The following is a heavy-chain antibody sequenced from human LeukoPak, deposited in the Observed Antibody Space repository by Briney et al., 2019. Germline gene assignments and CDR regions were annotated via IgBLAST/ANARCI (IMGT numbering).Heavy chain of an antibody. J-gene: IGHJ6*02. Sequence: SQTLSLTCAISGDSVSSNSAAWNWIRQSPSRGLEWLGRTYYRSKWYNDYAVSVKSRITINPDTSKNQFSLQLNSVTPEDTAVYYCARFSRGYCSGGSCYLGHYYYGMDVWGQGTTVTVSS. CDR2: TYYRSKWYN. CDR1: GDSVSSNSAA. CDR3: ARFSRGYCSGGSCYLGHYYYGMDV. V-gene: IGHV6-1*01. D-gene: IGHD2-15*01.